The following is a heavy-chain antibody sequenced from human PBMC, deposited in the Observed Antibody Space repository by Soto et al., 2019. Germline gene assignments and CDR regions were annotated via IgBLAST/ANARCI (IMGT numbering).Heavy chain of an antibody. J-gene: IGHJ4*02. CDR3: ARYSGYDHYFDY. Sequence: ASVKVSCKASGYTFTSYAMHWVRQAPGQRLEWMGWINAGNGNTKYSQKFQGRVTITRDTSASTAYMELSSLRSEDTAVYYCARYSGYDHYFDYWGQGTLVTVSS. CDR2: INAGNGNT. V-gene: IGHV1-3*01. D-gene: IGHD5-12*01. CDR1: GYTFTSYA.